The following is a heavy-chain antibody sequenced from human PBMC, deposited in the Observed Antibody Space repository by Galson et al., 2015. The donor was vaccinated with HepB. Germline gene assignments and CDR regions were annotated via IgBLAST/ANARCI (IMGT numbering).Heavy chain of an antibody. V-gene: IGHV3-30*18. Sequence: SLRLSCAASGFTFSSYGMHWVRQAPGKGLEWVAVISYDGSNKYYADSVKGRFTISRDNSKNTLYLQMNSLRAEDTAVYYCAKDRVYGSGSYYNAYYYGMDVWGQGTTVTVSS. J-gene: IGHJ6*02. D-gene: IGHD3-10*01. CDR2: ISYDGSNK. CDR1: GFTFSSYG. CDR3: AKDRVYGSGSYYNAYYYGMDV.